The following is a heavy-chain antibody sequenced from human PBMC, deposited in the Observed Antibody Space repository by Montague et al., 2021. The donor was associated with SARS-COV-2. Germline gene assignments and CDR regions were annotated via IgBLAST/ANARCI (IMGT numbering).Heavy chain of an antibody. V-gene: IGHV4-39*07. CDR3: ARTTWPRGYFDL. J-gene: IGHJ2*01. CDR2: IYHSGST. D-gene: IGHD5-12*01. Sequence: SETLSLTCTVSGGSIRSSSFYWGWIRQPPGKGLECIGSIYHSGSTYYNPSLKSRVTISVDTSKNHFSLKLSSVTAADTAVYYCARTTWPRGYFDLWGRGTLVTVSS. CDR1: GGSIRSSSFY.